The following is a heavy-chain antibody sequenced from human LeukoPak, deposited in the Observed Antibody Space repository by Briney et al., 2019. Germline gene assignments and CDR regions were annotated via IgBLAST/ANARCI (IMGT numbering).Heavy chain of an antibody. CDR3: ARGDYYDSSGYFDYYYYYHMDV. CDR1: GFTFSTFA. D-gene: IGHD3-22*01. J-gene: IGHJ6*03. Sequence: GGSLRLSCAASGFTFSTFAMIWVRQPPGKGLEWVSSIFPSGGEIHYADSVRGRFTISRDNSKNTLYLQMNSLRAEDTAVYYCARGDYYDSSGYFDYYYYYHMDVWGKGTTVTVSS. V-gene: IGHV3-23*01. CDR2: IFPSGGEI.